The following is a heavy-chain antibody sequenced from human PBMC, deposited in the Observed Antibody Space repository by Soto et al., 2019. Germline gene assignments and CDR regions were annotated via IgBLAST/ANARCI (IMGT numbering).Heavy chain of an antibody. D-gene: IGHD1-26*01. CDR2: ISGSGGTT. Sequence: VQLLESGGGSVQPGGSLRLSCAASGFTFSSYAITWVRQAPGKGLEWVSAISGSGGTTYYADSGRGRFTTSRDNSKNTLYLQMDNLRAEDTAVYYCVRHTAIYFRDEFEYWGQGVLVTVSS. J-gene: IGHJ4*02. V-gene: IGHV3-23*01. CDR1: GFTFSSYA. CDR3: VRHTAIYFRDEFEY.